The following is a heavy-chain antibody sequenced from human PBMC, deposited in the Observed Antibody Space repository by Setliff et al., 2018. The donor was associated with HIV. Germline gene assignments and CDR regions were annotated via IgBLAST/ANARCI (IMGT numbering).Heavy chain of an antibody. V-gene: IGHV1-2*02. CDR1: GYTFTGYY. Sequence: ASVKVSCKASGYTFTGYYIHWIRQAHGRGLQWLGWINPNDGGTKVAQQFQGRVTITRDTSISTAFMHLSGLRSDDTAMYYCAREVKGDDFPFDNWGRGTLVTVSS. CDR2: INPNDGGT. D-gene: IGHD3-3*01. J-gene: IGHJ4*02. CDR3: AREVKGDDFPFDN.